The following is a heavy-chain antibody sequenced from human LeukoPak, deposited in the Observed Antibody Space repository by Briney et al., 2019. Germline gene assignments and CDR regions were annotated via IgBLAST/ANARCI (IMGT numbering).Heavy chain of an antibody. Sequence: GGSLRLSCAASGFTFSSYDMHWVRQAPGKGLEWVAVISYDGSNKYYADSVKGRFTISRDNSKNTLYLQMNSLRAEDTAVYYCAKDLIRTGAHDAFDIWGQGTMVTVSS. CDR1: GFTFSSYD. V-gene: IGHV3-30*18. D-gene: IGHD1-14*01. CDR3: AKDLIRTGAHDAFDI. CDR2: ISYDGSNK. J-gene: IGHJ3*02.